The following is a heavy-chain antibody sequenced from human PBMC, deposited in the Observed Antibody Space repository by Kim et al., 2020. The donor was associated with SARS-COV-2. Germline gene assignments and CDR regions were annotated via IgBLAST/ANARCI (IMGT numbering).Heavy chain of an antibody. V-gene: IGHV3-11*05. CDR1: GFTFSDYY. CDR2: ISSSSSYT. Sequence: GGSLRLSCAASGFTFSDYYMSWIRQAPGKGLEWVSYISSSSSYTNYADSVKGRFTISRDNAKNSLYLQMNSLRAEDTAVYYCARDFPGYCSSTSCLPGDYWGQGTLVTVSS. CDR3: ARDFPGYCSSTSCLPGDY. J-gene: IGHJ4*02. D-gene: IGHD2-2*01.